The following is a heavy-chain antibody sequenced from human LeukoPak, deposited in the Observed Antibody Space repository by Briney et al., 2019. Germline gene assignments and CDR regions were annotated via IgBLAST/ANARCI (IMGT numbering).Heavy chain of an antibody. D-gene: IGHD3-22*01. J-gene: IGHJ1*01. CDR2: IYYSGST. Sequence: SETLSLTCTVSGRSISSYYWSWIRQPPGKGLEWIGYIYYSGSTNYNPSLKSRVTISVDRSKDQFSLKLSSVTAADTAVYFCASPRGDDSGGYYTWYFHHWGQGILVTVSS. V-gene: IGHV4-59*08. CDR1: GRSISSYY. CDR3: ASPRGDDSGGYYTWYFHH.